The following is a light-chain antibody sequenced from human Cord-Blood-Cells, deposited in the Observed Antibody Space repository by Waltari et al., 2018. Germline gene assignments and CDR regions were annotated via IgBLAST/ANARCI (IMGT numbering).Light chain of an antibody. V-gene: IGLV2-23*02. J-gene: IGLJ2*01. CDR1: SSDVGRYNL. CDR3: CSYAGSSTPVV. Sequence: QSALTQPASVSGSPGQSITIPCTGTSSDVGRYNLVSWYQQHPGKAPKLMIYEVSKRPSGVSNRFSGSKSGNTASLTISGLQAEDEADYYCCSYAGSSTPVVFGGGTKLTVL. CDR2: EVS.